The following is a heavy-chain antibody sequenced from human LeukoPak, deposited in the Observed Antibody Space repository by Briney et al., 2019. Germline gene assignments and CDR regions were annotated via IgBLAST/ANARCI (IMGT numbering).Heavy chain of an antibody. CDR2: ITGSGTT. D-gene: IGHD2-21*02. CDR3: AKDPGLGGDRDY. V-gene: IGHV3-23*01. CDR1: GFIFKNYG. J-gene: IGHJ4*02. Sequence: GGSLRLSCAASGFIFKNYGMSWVRQAPGKGLEWVSFITGSGTTYYADFVKGRFTISTDKSKNTAYLQMNSLSVEDTAVYYCAKDPGLGGDRDYWGQGTLVTVSS.